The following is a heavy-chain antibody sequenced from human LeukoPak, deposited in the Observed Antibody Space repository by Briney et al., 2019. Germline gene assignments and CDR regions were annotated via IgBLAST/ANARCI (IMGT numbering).Heavy chain of an antibody. Sequence: GASVTVSCKASGYTFTGYYMHWVRQAPGQGLAWMGWINPNSGGTNYAQKFQGRVTMTRDTSISTAYMELSRLRSDDTAVYYCARDPIAVAAPGVDYWGQGTLVTVSS. CDR3: ARDPIAVAAPGVDY. CDR1: GYTFTGYY. J-gene: IGHJ4*02. D-gene: IGHD6-19*01. V-gene: IGHV1-2*02. CDR2: INPNSGGT.